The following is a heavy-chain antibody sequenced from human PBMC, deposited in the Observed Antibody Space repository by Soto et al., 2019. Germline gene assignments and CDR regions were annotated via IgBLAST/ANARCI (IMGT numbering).Heavy chain of an antibody. CDR2: LYWNDDR. CDR1: GFSLSSIGVA. Sequence: QITLKESGPALVKPTQTLTLTCTFSGFSLSSIGVAVGWIRQPPGKALEWLALLYWNDDRRYSPSLKSRLTITKDTSKNQVVLTMTNLDPADTATYYCAHSTSVPCCHYFDSWGQGTLVTVSS. CDR3: AHSTSVPCCHYFDS. J-gene: IGHJ4*02. D-gene: IGHD1-26*01. V-gene: IGHV2-5*01.